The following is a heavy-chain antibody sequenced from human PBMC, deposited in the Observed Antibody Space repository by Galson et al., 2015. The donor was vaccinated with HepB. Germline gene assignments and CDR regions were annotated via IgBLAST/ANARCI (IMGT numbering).Heavy chain of an antibody. CDR1: GFTFSSYA. V-gene: IGHV3-23*01. CDR2: ISGSGGST. Sequence: SLRLSCAASGFTFSSYAMSWVRQAPGKGLEWVSSISGSGGSTYYADSVKGRFTISRDNSKNTLYLQMNSLRAEDAAVYYCAKNGGYDGYYYGMDVWGQGTTVTVSS. D-gene: IGHD5-12*01. CDR3: AKNGGYDGYYYGMDV. J-gene: IGHJ6*02.